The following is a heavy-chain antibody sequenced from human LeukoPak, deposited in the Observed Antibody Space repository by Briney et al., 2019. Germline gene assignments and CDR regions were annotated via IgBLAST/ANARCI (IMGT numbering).Heavy chain of an antibody. D-gene: IGHD4-17*01. J-gene: IGHJ5*02. V-gene: IGHV3-23*01. CDR2: ISGSGGST. CDR1: GFTFSSYA. CDR3: AKAARYGDYPRDWFDP. Sequence: GGSLRLSCAASGFTFSSYAMSWVRQAPGKGLEWVSAISGSGGSTYYADSVKGRFTISGDNSKNTLYLQMNSLRAEDTAVYYCAKAARYGDYPRDWFDPWGQGTLVTVSS.